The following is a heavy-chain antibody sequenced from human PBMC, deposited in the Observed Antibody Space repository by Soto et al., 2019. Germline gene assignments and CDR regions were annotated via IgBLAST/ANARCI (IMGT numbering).Heavy chain of an antibody. CDR3: AAGGGSGSPHIDD. CDR1: GGTFSSYA. V-gene: IGHV1-69*13. CDR2: IIPIFGTA. D-gene: IGHD3-10*01. J-gene: IGHJ6*01. Sequence: SVKVSCKASGGTFSSYAISWVRQAPGQGLEWMGGIIPIFGTANYAQKFQGRVTITADESTSTAYMELSSLRSDDTAVYYCAAGGGSGSPHIDDWGQGTTVTVSS.